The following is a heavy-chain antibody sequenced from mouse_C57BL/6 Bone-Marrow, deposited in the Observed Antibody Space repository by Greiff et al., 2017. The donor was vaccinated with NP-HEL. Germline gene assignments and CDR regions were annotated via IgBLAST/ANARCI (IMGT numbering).Heavy chain of an antibody. CDR1: GYTFTSYW. J-gene: IGHJ3*01. Sequence: VQLQQPGAELVMPGASVKLSCKASGYTFTSYWMHWVKQRPGQGLEWIGEIDPSDSNTNYNQKFKGKSTLTVDKSSSTAYMQLSSLTSEDSAVYYCARERGFAYWGQGTLVTVSA. V-gene: IGHV1-69*01. CDR3: ARERGFAY. CDR2: IDPSDSNT.